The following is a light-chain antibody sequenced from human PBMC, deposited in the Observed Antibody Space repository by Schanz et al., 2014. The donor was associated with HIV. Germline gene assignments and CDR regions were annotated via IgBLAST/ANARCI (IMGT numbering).Light chain of an antibody. Sequence: QSALTQPASVSGSPGQSISISCTGTSSDVGGYNYVSWCQQHPGKAPKLMIYDVSNRPSGVSNRFSGSKSGNTASLTISGLQAKDEADYYCCSYTTTSTYVFGAGTKLTVL. CDR1: SSDVGGYNY. CDR2: DVS. CDR3: CSYTTTSTYV. J-gene: IGLJ1*01. V-gene: IGLV2-14*03.